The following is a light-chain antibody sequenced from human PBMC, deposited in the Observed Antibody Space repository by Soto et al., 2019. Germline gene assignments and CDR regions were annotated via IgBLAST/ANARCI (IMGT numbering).Light chain of an antibody. CDR2: DAS. J-gene: IGKJ1*01. V-gene: IGKV1-33*01. CDR1: QDISNS. CDR3: QQYDSLPRT. Sequence: DIQMTQSPSSLSASVEDRVIITCQASQDISNSLNWYQQKPGKAPKLLIYDASNLETGVPSRFSGSGSGTDFTFTISSLQPEDIATYYCQQYDSLPRTFGQGTKVDIK.